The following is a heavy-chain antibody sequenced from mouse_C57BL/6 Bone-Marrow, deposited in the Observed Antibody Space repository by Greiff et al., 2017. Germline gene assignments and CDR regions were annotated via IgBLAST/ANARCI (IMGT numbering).Heavy chain of an antibody. CDR1: GFTFSSYG. J-gene: IGHJ2*01. V-gene: IGHV5-6*01. CDR2: ISSGGSYT. CDR3: ARRGRGDY. Sequence: EVQGVESGGDLVKPGGSLKLSCAASGFTFSSYGMSWVRQTPDKRLEWVATISSGGSYTYYPDSVKGRFTISRDNAKNTLYLQMSSLKSEDTAMYYCARRGRGDYWGQGTTLTVSS. D-gene: IGHD1-1*01.